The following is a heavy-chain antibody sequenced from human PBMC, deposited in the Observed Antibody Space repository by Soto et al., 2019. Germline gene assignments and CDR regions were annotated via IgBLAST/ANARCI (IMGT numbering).Heavy chain of an antibody. J-gene: IGHJ2*01. Sequence: QVQLVQSGAEVKKPGSSVKVSCKASGGTFSSYAISWVRQAPGQGLEWMGGIIPIFGTANYAQKFQGRVTITAXVSXSXDYMELSSLRSEDTAVYYCARPRITMVRGGNWYFDLWGRGTLVTVSS. CDR2: IIPIFGTA. D-gene: IGHD3-10*01. CDR3: ARPRITMVRGGNWYFDL. CDR1: GGTFSSYA. V-gene: IGHV1-69*12.